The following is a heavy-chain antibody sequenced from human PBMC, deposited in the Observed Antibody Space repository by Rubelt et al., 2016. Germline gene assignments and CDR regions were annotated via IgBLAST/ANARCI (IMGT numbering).Heavy chain of an antibody. CDR1: GFTVRTNY. Sequence: EVQLVESGGGLIQSGGSLRLSCAASGFTVRTNYMSWVRLAPGKGLDWVSVIYSGGGTYYAESVKGRFTVSTDNSKNTIYLQMNGLGAVDTAGYYCVRRVDTSNYYGLADYWGQGTLVTVSS. V-gene: IGHV3-66*02. J-gene: IGHJ4*02. D-gene: IGHD3-22*01. CDR3: VRRVDTSNYYGLADY. CDR2: IYSGGGT.